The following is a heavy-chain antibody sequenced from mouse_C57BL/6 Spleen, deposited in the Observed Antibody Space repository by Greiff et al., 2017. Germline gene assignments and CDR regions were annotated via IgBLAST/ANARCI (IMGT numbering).Heavy chain of an antibody. Sequence: QVQLQQPGAELVKPGASVKMSCKASGYTFTSYWITWVKQRPGQGLEWIGDIYPGSGSTNYNEKFKSKATLTVDTSSSTAYMQLSSLTSEDSAVYYCARSVVYDGYPPFDYWGQGTTLTVSS. CDR2: IYPGSGST. CDR1: GYTFTSYW. J-gene: IGHJ2*01. V-gene: IGHV1-55*01. D-gene: IGHD2-3*01. CDR3: ARSVVYDGYPPFDY.